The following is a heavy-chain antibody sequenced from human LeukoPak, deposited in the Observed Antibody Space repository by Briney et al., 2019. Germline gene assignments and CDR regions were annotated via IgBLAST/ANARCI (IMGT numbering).Heavy chain of an antibody. J-gene: IGHJ5*02. Sequence: GGSLRLSCAASGFTFSSYEMNWVRQAPGKGLEWVSYISSSGSTIYYADSVKGRFTISRDNAKNSLYLQMNSLRAEDTAVYYCARDLGVADVVATIGGWFDPWGQGTLVTVSS. CDR3: ARDLGVADVVATIGGWFDP. CDR1: GFTFSSYE. CDR2: ISSSGSTI. V-gene: IGHV3-48*03. D-gene: IGHD5-12*01.